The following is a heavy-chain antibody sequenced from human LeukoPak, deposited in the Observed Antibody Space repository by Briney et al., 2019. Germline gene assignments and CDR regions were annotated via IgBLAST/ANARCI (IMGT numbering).Heavy chain of an antibody. J-gene: IGHJ3*02. V-gene: IGHV4-59*08. CDR3: ARQGPLGSAFDI. Sequence: SETLSLTCTVSGGSISSYYWSWIRQPPGKGLEWIGYIYYSGSTNYNPSLKSRVTLSVDTSKNQFSLKLSSVTAADTAVYYCARQGPLGSAFDIWGQGTMVTVSS. CDR1: GGSISSYY. CDR2: IYYSGST.